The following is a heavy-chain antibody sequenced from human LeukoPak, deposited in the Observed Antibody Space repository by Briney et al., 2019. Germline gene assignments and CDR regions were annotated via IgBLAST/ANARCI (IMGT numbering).Heavy chain of an antibody. CDR1: GGSISSYY. CDR2: IYYSGST. D-gene: IGHD4-17*01. Sequence: KSSETLSLTCTVSGGSISSYYWSWIRQPPGKGLEWIGYIYYSGSTNYNPSLKSRVTISVDTSKNQFSLKLSSVTAADTAVYYCARGNTVTYFDYWGQGTLVTVSS. CDR3: ARGNTVTYFDY. J-gene: IGHJ4*02. V-gene: IGHV4-59*01.